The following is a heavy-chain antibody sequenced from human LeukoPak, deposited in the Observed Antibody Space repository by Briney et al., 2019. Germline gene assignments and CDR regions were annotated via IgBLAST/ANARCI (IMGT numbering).Heavy chain of an antibody. V-gene: IGHV4-59*01. J-gene: IGHJ4*02. CDR2: IYYSGST. D-gene: IGHD3-22*01. CDR3: ARGDDSSGYYYDLEFDY. CDR1: GGSISSYY. Sequence: PSETLSLTCTVSGGSISSYYWSWIRQPPGKGLEWIGYIYYSGSTNYNPSLKSRVTISVDTSKNQFSLKLSSVTAADTAVYYCARGDDSSGYYYDLEFDYWGQGTLVTVSS.